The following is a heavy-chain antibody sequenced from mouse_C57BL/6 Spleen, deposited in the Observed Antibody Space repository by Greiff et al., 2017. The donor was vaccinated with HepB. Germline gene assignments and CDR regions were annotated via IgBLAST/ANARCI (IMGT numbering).Heavy chain of an antibody. Sequence: QVQLQQPGAELVKPGASVKLSCKASGYTFTSYWMHWVKQRPGQGLEWIGMIHPNSGSTNYNEKFKSKATLTVDKSSSTAYMQLSSLTSEDSAVYYCARRGDGNYAWFAYWGQGTLVTVSA. J-gene: IGHJ3*01. CDR3: ARRGDGNYAWFAY. V-gene: IGHV1-64*01. D-gene: IGHD2-1*01. CDR1: GYTFTSYW. CDR2: IHPNSGST.